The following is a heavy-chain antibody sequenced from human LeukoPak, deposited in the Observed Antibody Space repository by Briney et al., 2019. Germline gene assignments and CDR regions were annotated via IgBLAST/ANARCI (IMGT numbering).Heavy chain of an antibody. Sequence: SVKVSCKASVGTFSSYAISWVRQAPGQGLEWMGRIIPILGIANYAQKFQGRVTITADKSTSTAYMELSSLRSEDTAVYYCASFGIVGATSDYWGQGTLVTVSS. J-gene: IGHJ4*02. CDR1: VGTFSSYA. CDR3: ASFGIVGATSDY. CDR2: IIPILGIA. D-gene: IGHD1-26*01. V-gene: IGHV1-69*04.